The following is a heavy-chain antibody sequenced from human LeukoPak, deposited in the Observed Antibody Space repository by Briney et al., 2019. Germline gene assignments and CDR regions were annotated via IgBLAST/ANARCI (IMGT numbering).Heavy chain of an antibody. Sequence: GGSLRLSCAASGFTFSSYGMHWVRQAPGKGLEWVAVIWYDGSNKYYADSVKGRFTISRDNSKNTLYLQMNSLRAEDTAVYYCARGSGYTNAFFDYWGQGTLVTVSS. V-gene: IGHV3-33*01. CDR1: GFTFSSYG. J-gene: IGHJ4*02. CDR3: ARGSGYTNAFFDY. CDR2: IWYDGSNK. D-gene: IGHD5-18*01.